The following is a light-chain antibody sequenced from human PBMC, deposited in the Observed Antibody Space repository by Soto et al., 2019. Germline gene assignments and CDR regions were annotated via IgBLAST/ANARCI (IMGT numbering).Light chain of an antibody. V-gene: IGKV3-20*01. J-gene: IGKJ1*01. CDR3: QQYSSSRT. CDR1: QSFSGSY. CDR2: GAS. Sequence: EIVLTQSPGTLSLSPGERATLSCRASQSFSGSYLAWYQQKPGQAPRLLIYGASSRATGIPERFSGSGSGTDFTLTISRLEPEDFAVYYCQQYSSSRTFGQGTKVAIK.